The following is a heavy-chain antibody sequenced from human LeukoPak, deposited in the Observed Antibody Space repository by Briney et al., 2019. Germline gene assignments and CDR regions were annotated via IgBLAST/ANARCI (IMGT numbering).Heavy chain of an antibody. CDR2: TYYRSKWYY. D-gene: IGHD3-22*01. CDR1: GDSVSSEHAA. Sequence: SQTLSLTCAISGDSVSSEHAAWNWLRQSPSRGLEWLGRTYYRSKWYYDYAVSLKSRIIINPDTSKNQFSLQLNSVTPEDTAVYYCARLSAGSSAQSSGDYWGQGTLVTVSS. V-gene: IGHV6-1*01. J-gene: IGHJ4*02. CDR3: ARLSAGSSAQSSGDY.